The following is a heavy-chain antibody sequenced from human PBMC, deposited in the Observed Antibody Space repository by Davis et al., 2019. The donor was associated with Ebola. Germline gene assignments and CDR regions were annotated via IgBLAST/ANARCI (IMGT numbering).Heavy chain of an antibody. CDR3: ASYRITGTPPYYYYGMDV. J-gene: IGHJ6*02. D-gene: IGHD1-7*01. V-gene: IGHV1-69*13. CDR1: GGTFSSYA. Sequence: AASVKVSCKASGGTFSSYAISWVRQAPGQGLEWMGGIIPIFGTANYAQKFQGRVTITADESTSTAYMELSSLRSEDTAVYYCASYRITGTPPYYYYGMDVWGQGTTVTVSS. CDR2: IIPIFGTA.